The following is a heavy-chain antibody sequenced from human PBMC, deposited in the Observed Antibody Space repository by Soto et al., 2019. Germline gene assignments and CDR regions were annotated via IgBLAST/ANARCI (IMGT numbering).Heavy chain of an antibody. CDR2: INAGNGNT. CDR3: MTMGKW. CDR1: GYTFTSYA. V-gene: IGHV1-3*01. J-gene: IGHJ4*02. D-gene: IGHD3-10*01. Sequence: ASVKVSCKASGYTFTSYAMHWVRQAPGQRLEWMGWINAGNGNTKYSQKFQGRVTITRDTSASTAYMELSSLRPAVSVREARMTMGKWWGQGTQVTVSS.